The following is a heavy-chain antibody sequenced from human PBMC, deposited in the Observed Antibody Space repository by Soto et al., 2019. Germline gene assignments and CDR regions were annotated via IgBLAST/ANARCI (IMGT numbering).Heavy chain of an antibody. D-gene: IGHD5-12*01. Sequence: QMQESGPGLVEPSGTLSLTCDVSGVSISSGSWWSWVRQPPGKGLEWIGEIFHSGSTKYNPSLKSRVTIPVDNSKNHFSLRVTSVTAADTAVYYCARDGPDGYNLGYWGQGTLVTVSS. CDR2: IFHSGST. V-gene: IGHV4-4*02. CDR3: ARDGPDGYNLGY. J-gene: IGHJ4*02. CDR1: GVSISSGSW.